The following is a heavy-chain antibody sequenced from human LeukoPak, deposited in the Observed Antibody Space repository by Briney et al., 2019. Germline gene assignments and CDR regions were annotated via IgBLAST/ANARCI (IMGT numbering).Heavy chain of an antibody. D-gene: IGHD3-10*01. J-gene: IGHJ6*02. V-gene: IGHV4-4*02. CDR3: ARDRLLWFGELIFSHGMDV. Sequence: SETLSLTCAVSGGSISSSNWWRWVRQPPGKGLEWIGEIYHSGSTNYNPSLKSRVTISVDKSKNQFSLKLSSVTAADTAVYYCARDRLLWFGELIFSHGMDVWGQGTTVTVSS. CDR1: GGSISSSNW. CDR2: IYHSGST.